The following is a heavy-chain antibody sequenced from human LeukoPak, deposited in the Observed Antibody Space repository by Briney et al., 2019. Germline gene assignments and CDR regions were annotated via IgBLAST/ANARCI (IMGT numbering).Heavy chain of an antibody. CDR1: GFTFGTYS. V-gene: IGHV3-48*01. CDR3: ARDEWGAAAAN. D-gene: IGHD6-13*01. CDR2: ISRSSSTI. J-gene: IGHJ4*02. Sequence: GGSLRLSCAASGFTFGTYSMGWVRQAPGKGLEWVSYISRSSSTIYYADSVKGRFTISRDNAENSLYLQMNSLRAEDTALYYCARDEWGAAAANWGQGTLVTVSS.